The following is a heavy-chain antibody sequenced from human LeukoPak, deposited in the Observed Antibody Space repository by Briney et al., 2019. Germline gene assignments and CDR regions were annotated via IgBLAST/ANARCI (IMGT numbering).Heavy chain of an antibody. CDR3: ARSLPNCGGDCYNY. D-gene: IGHD2-21*02. V-gene: IGHV1-2*04. Sequence: ASVNVSCKASGYTFTGYYMHWVRQAPGQGLEWMGWINPNSGGTNYAQKFQGWVTMTRDTSISTAYMELSRLRSDDTAVYYCARSLPNCGGDCYNYWGQGTLVTVSS. J-gene: IGHJ4*02. CDR2: INPNSGGT. CDR1: GYTFTGYY.